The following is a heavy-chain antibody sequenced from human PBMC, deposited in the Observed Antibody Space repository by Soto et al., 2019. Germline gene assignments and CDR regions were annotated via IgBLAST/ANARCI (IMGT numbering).Heavy chain of an antibody. CDR1: GGSISSSSYY. D-gene: IGHD6-13*01. CDR2: KYDNGST. CDR3: ARGWSISWPY. V-gene: IGHV4-61*05. J-gene: IGHJ4*02. Sequence: SETLSLTCTVSGGSISSSSYYWGWIRHPPGKGLEWIAFKYDNGSTNYNPSLKGRVSISVDASKNQISLTVNSVTAADTAVYYCARGWSISWPYWRQGILITVS.